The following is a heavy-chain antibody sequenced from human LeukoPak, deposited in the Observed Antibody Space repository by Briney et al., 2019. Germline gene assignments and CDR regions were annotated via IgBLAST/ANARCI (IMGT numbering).Heavy chain of an antibody. D-gene: IGHD6-19*01. V-gene: IGHV3-30-3*01. CDR2: ISYDGSN. CDR3: ARANSSAWHNFDF. J-gene: IGHJ4*02. Sequence: GGSLRLSCAASGFTFSSYAMHWVRQAPGKGLEWVAVISYDGSNYYADSVKGRFTISRDNSRDTLYLEMNSLRAEDRAVYYCARANSSAWHNFDFWGQGTLVTVSS. CDR1: GFTFSSYA.